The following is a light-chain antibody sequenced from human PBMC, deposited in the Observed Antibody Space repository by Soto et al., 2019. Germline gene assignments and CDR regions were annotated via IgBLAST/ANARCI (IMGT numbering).Light chain of an antibody. CDR3: QAWDSSTA. CDR2: QDS. CDR1: KLGDKY. J-gene: IGLJ2*01. Sequence: SYELTKPPSVSVSPGQTASITCSGDKLGDKYACWYQQKPGQSPVLVIYQDSKRPSGIPERFSGSNSGNTATLTISGTQAMDEADYYCQAWDSSTAFGGGTQLTVL. V-gene: IGLV3-1*01.